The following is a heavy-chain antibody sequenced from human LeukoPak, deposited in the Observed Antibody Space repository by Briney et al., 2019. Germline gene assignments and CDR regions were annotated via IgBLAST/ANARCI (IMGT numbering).Heavy chain of an antibody. CDR1: GFTFSTYA. D-gene: IGHD3-9*01. CDR2: LSASGAAT. J-gene: IGHJ4*02. V-gene: IGHV3-23*01. CDR3: AKPVTDYDILTGYDY. Sequence: HGGSLRLSCSASGFTFSTYAMTWVRQAPGKGLEWVLALSASGAATKYADSVQGRFTISRDNSKNTVSLQMSGLRAEDTATYYCAKPVTDYDILTGYDYWGQGTLVTVSS.